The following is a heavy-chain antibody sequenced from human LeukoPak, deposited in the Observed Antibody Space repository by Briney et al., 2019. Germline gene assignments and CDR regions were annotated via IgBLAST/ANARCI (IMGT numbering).Heavy chain of an antibody. CDR1: GFTFSSYW. Sequence: PGGSLRLSCATSGFTFSSYWMHWVRQAPGKGLVWVSRINSGGSSPIYADSVKGRFTISRDNSKDTVSLQMHSLRAEDTATYYCAKDDGWLYFNDWGQGTLVTVPS. D-gene: IGHD5-24*01. CDR3: AKDDGWLYFND. J-gene: IGHJ4*02. V-gene: IGHV3-74*01. CDR2: INSGGSSP.